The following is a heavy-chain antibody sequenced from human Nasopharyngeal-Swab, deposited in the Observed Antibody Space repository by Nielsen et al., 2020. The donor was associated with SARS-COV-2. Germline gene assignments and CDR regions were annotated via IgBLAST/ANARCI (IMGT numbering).Heavy chain of an antibody. J-gene: IGHJ6*02. CDR1: GFSISYRF. D-gene: IGHD2-8*01. CDR3: ASGQCINGVCNPTDGLDV. Sequence: SVKVSCKASGFSISYRFLHWMLHAPAQALEWMGWNTPFNGNAKYATKFQGRVSTTRDGSRTTASLELSSLRPDDTAMYFCASGQCINGVCNPTDGLDVWGQGTSVTVS. CDR2: NTPFNGNA. V-gene: IGHV1-45*02.